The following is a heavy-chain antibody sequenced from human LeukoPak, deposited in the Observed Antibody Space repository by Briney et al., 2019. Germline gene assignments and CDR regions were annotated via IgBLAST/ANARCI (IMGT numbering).Heavy chain of an antibody. CDR3: AREAMIVVVTLGY. CDR2: INPNSGGT. Sequence: RASVKVSCKASGYTFTGYYMHWVRQAPGQGLEWMGWINPNSGGTNYAQKFQGRVTMTRDTSISTAYMELSRLRSDDTAVYYCAREAMIVVVTLGYWGQGTLVTASS. D-gene: IGHD3-22*01. V-gene: IGHV1-2*02. CDR1: GYTFTGYY. J-gene: IGHJ4*02.